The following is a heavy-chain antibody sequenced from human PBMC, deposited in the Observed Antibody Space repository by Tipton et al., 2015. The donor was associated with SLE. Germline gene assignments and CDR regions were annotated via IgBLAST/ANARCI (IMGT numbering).Heavy chain of an antibody. V-gene: IGHV3-21*03. CDR3: ARDVRWANDAFDI. CDR2: ISSSSSYI. D-gene: IGHD4-23*01. Sequence: GSLRLSCAASGFTFSSYSMNWVRQAPGKGLEWASSISSSSSYIYYADSVKGRFTISRDNAKNSLYLQMNSLRAEDTAVYYCARDVRWANDAFDIWGQGTMVTVSS. J-gene: IGHJ3*02. CDR1: GFTFSSYS.